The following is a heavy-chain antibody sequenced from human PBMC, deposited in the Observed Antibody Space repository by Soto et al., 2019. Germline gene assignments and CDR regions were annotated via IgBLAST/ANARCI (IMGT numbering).Heavy chain of an antibody. D-gene: IGHD6-13*01. J-gene: IGHJ4*02. V-gene: IGHV4-39*01. CDR1: GGAIRSSTYY. CDR2: IYYSGST. CDR3: ARHEGGAAADRPLDY. Sequence: QLQLQESGPGLVKTSEKLSLTCTVSGGAIRSSTYYWGWIRQPPGKGMEWIGSIYYSGSTHYNPSLKGRVTMSVDTSTNQFSLKLNSVTAADTAVYYCARHEGGAAADRPLDYWGQGPLVTVSS.